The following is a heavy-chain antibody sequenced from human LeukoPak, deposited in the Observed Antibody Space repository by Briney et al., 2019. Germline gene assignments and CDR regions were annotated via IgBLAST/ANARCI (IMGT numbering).Heavy chain of an antibody. D-gene: IGHD6-25*01. J-gene: IGHJ3*01. CDR3: ARGRASAFDV. CDR1: GDSVSTSRVP. CDR2: THYTPKWNT. V-gene: IGHV6-1*01. Sequence: SQTLSLTCAISGDSVSTSRVPCNWVSQSPSRVLECPGRTHYTPKWNTDYAVSVNSRIVVNPDTSKTQFSLQLNSVTSEDTAVYYCARGRASAFDVWGQGTMVTVSS.